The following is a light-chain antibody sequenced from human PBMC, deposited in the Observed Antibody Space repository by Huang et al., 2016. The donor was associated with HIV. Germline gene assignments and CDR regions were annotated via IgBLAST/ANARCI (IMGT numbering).Light chain of an antibody. J-gene: IGKJ2*01. CDR1: QNIDNY. V-gene: IGKV1-39*01. CDR3: LQSYSMFRT. Sequence: EIQMTQSPSSLSASVGDTVTITCRESQNIDNYLNWYKQRPGKAPNLLIYTASSLQTGVPSRFSGSGSGTDFTLTIDSLQPEDFATYYCLQSYSMFRTFGQGTKLDFK. CDR2: TAS.